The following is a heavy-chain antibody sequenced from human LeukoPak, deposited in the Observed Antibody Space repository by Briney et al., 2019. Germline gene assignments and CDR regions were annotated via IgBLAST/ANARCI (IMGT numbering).Heavy chain of an antibody. D-gene: IGHD3-10*01. V-gene: IGHV3-23*01. CDR1: GFTFSTYA. CDR2: ISGSGGST. CDR3: AKESPGSGSLRAYYYYGMDV. J-gene: IGHJ6*02. Sequence: GGSLRLSCAASGFTFSTYAMSWVRQAPGKGLEWVSAISGSGGSTYYADSVKGRFTISRDNSKNTLYLQMNSLRAEDTAVYYCAKESPGSGSLRAYYYYGMDVWGQGTTVTVSS.